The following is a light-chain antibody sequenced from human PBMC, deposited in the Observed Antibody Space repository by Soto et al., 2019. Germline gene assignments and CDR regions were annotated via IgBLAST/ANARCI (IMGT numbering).Light chain of an antibody. Sequence: EIVMTQSPATLSVSPGERATLSCRASQSVSSNLAWYQQKPGQAPRILIYGASTRATGITARFSGSGSVTEFNLTISRLQSEDFAIYFCQQYNNWPPDRTFGQGTKVEIK. J-gene: IGKJ1*01. CDR1: QSVSSN. CDR2: GAS. V-gene: IGKV3-15*01. CDR3: QQYNNWPPDRT.